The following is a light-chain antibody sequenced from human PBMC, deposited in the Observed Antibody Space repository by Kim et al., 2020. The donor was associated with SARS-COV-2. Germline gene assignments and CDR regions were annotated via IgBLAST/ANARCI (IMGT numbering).Light chain of an antibody. V-gene: IGLV1-44*01. CDR1: SSNNGSNN. Sequence: ELTQPPSASGTPGQRVTISCSGSSSNNGSNNVIWYQQLPGTAPNLLIYSNNHRRSRVPDRFSTSKSATSASLAISGLQSRDEADYYCAAWGDSLKQGVFGGGTQLTVL. CDR2: SNN. J-gene: IGLJ3*02. CDR3: AAWGDSLKQGV.